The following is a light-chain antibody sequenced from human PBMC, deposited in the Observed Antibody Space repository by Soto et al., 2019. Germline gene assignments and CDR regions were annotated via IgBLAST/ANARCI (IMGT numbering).Light chain of an antibody. J-gene: IGLJ1*01. CDR3: ASWDDSPNGLYV. CDR1: SSDFGSST. CDR2: SNN. Sequence: QSVLTQPPSASGTPGQRVTISCSGSSSDFGSSTVNWYQQLPGTAPKLLIYSNNQRPSGVPDRFSGSKSGTSASLAISGLQPEDEGDYYCASWDDSPNGLYVFGTGTKVTVL. V-gene: IGLV1-44*01.